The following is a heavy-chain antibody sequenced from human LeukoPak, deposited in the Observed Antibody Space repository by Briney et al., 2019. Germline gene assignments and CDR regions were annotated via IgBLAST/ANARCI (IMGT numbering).Heavy chain of an antibody. CDR2: IYYSGST. Sequence: SETLSLTCTVSGGSISSSSYYWGWIRQPPGKGLEWIGSIYYSGSTYYNPSLKSRVTISVDTSKNQFSLKLSSVTAADTAVYYCARRIAAADAFDIWGQGTMVTVSS. D-gene: IGHD6-13*01. J-gene: IGHJ3*02. CDR1: GGSISSSSYY. V-gene: IGHV4-39*01. CDR3: ARRIAAADAFDI.